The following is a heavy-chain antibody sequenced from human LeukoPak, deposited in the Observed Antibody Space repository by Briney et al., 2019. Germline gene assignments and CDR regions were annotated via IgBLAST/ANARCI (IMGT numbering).Heavy chain of an antibody. Sequence: GGSLRLSCAASGFTFSSYWMSWVRQAPGKGLEWVANIKQDGSEKYYVDSVKGRFTISRDNAKNSLYLQMNSLRAEDTAVYYCARDLDSSGWYLLWDYWGQGTLVTVSS. V-gene: IGHV3-7*03. CDR2: IKQDGSEK. D-gene: IGHD6-19*01. CDR1: GFTFSSYW. J-gene: IGHJ4*02. CDR3: ARDLDSSGWYLLWDY.